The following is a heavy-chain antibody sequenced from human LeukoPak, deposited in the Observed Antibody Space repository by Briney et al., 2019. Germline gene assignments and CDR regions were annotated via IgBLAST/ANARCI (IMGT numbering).Heavy chain of an antibody. CDR3: ARGSSLYDY. CDR2: VFYTGSF. CDR1: GGSLSGSY. D-gene: IGHD6-13*01. V-gene: IGHV4-59*01. Sequence: PETLSLTCAVSGGSLSGSYWSWIRQFPGKGLEWIGFVFYTGSFNYNPSLKSRVRISVDTSRNQFSLKLSSVTAVDTAVYYCARGSSLYDYWGQGTLVTVSS. J-gene: IGHJ4*02.